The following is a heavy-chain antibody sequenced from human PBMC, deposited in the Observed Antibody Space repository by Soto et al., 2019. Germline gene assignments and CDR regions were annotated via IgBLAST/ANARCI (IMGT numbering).Heavy chain of an antibody. J-gene: IGHJ4*02. CDR3: VHSAAYYYESSGYYQDF. Sequence: QITLKESGPTLVKPTQTVTLTCTFSGFSLRTSGVGVGWIRQSPGKALEWLAHIQWDNDKLYSPSLKTRLTITKDTSKNQVVLIMTNMDPVDTATYYCVHSAAYYYESSGYYQDFWGQGTLLTVSS. CDR2: IQWDNDK. V-gene: IGHV2-5*02. D-gene: IGHD3-22*01. CDR1: GFSLRTSGVG.